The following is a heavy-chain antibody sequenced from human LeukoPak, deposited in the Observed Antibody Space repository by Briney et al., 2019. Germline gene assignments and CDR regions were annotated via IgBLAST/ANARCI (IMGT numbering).Heavy chain of an antibody. CDR2: ICYSGST. Sequence: SETLSLTCAVYGESFSGYYWSWIRQPPGKGLEWIGYICYSGSTNYNPSLKSRVTISVDTSKNQFSLKLSSVTAADTAVYYCARGTIPGYSSSWYPYYYYGMDVWGQGTTVTVSS. D-gene: IGHD6-13*01. CDR1: GESFSGYY. J-gene: IGHJ6*02. CDR3: ARGTIPGYSSSWYPYYYYGMDV. V-gene: IGHV4-59*01.